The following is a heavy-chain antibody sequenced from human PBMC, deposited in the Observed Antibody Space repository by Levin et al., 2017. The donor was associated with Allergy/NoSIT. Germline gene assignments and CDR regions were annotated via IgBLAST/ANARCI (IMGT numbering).Heavy chain of an antibody. J-gene: IGHJ5*02. V-gene: IGHV3-23*01. Sequence: GESLKISCAASGFTFSTYSMNWVRQAPGKGLEWVSGINSGGTAYYADSVKGRFTISRDISKSTVHLQMDSRRADDTAVYYCAKGGWSSTGGIGPWGQGTLVTVSS. CDR2: INSGGTA. D-gene: IGHD1-14*01. CDR3: AKGGWSSTGGIGP. CDR1: GFTFSTYS.